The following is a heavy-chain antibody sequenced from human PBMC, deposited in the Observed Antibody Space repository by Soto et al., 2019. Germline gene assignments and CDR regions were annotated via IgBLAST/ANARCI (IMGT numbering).Heavy chain of an antibody. V-gene: IGHV4-39*01. CDR2: IYYSGST. CDR3: ARQNGITIFGVVIKYYYYGMDV. CDR1: GGSISSSSYY. D-gene: IGHD3-3*01. Sequence: PSATLSLTCTVSGGSISSSSYYWGWIRQPPGKGLEWIGSIYYSGSTYYNPSLKSRVTISVDTSKNQFSLKLSSVTAADTAVYYCARQNGITIFGVVIKYYYYGMDVWGQGTTVTVSS. J-gene: IGHJ6*02.